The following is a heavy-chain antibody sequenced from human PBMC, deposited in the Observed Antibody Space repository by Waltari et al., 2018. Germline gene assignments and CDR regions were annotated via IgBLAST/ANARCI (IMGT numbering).Heavy chain of an antibody. J-gene: IGHJ5*02. Sequence: EVHLVESGGGLIQPGGSLRLSCAASGFSVSDNYLSWVQQAPGKGLGWVSAIYRGGTTYYGDSVKGRFTLSRDNSKNTLDLQMHSLRIEDTAVYYCTTEFIPNWFETWGPGTLVTVSS. CDR1: GFSVSDNY. CDR2: IYRGGTT. CDR3: TTEFIPNWFET. V-gene: IGHV3-53*01. D-gene: IGHD2-21*01.